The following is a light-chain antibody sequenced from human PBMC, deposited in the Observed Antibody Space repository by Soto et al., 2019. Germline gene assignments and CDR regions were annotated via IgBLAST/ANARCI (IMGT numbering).Light chain of an antibody. V-gene: IGKV1-17*03. Sequence: DIQMTQSPSAMSASLGDRVTITCRASQGISNSLAWFQQKPGRVPKRLIYGASTLQSWDPSRFSGSASWAAFNLTISSLQPEDFATYYGLQYNSYPFTLGGGTQVEIK. J-gene: IGKJ4*01. CDR2: GAS. CDR3: LQYNSYPFT. CDR1: QGISNS.